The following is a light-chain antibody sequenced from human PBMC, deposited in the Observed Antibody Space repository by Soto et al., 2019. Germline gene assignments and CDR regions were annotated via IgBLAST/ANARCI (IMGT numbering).Light chain of an antibody. V-gene: IGLV2-14*01. CDR1: RSDVGGYNY. Sequence: QSALTQPASASGSPGQSITISCTGTRSDVGGYNYVSWYQQHPGKAPKLMIYEVSNRPSGVPDRFSGSKSGTSASLAISGLQSEDEAAYYCATWDDGLSGWLFGGGTKLTVL. CDR3: ATWDDGLSGWL. CDR2: EVS. J-gene: IGLJ3*02.